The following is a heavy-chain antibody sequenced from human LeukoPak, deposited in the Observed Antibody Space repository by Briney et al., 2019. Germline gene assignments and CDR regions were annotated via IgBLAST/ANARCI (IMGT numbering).Heavy chain of an antibody. CDR3: VRTAYGSGSNFDY. V-gene: IGHV3-74*01. CDR2: INSDGSST. D-gene: IGHD3-10*01. Sequence: PGGSLRLSCAASGFTFSSYWMHWVRQAPGKGLVWVSRINSDGSSTTYADSVKGRFTISRDNAKNTLYLQMSSLRAEDTAVYYCVRTAYGSGSNFDYWGQGTLVTVSS. J-gene: IGHJ4*02. CDR1: GFTFSSYW.